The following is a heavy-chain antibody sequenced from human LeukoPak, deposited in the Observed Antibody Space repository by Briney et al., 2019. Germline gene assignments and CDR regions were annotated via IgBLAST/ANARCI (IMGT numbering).Heavy chain of an antibody. CDR2: IVVGSGNT. CDR3: AAASYQSDDAFDI. J-gene: IGHJ3*02. Sequence: SVKVSCKASGFTFTSSATQWVRQARGQRLEWIGWIVVGSGNTNYAQKFQERVTITRDMSTSTAYMELSSLRSEDAAVYYCAAASYQSDDAFDIWGQGTMVTVSS. V-gene: IGHV1-58*02. D-gene: IGHD2-2*01. CDR1: GFTFTSSA.